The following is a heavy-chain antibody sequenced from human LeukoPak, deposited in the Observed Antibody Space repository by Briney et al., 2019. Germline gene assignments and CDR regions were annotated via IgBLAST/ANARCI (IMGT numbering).Heavy chain of an antibody. CDR2: IWHTGST. CDR3: ATTTIRLGY. Sequence: SETLSLTCAVSGASVSVDNWWTWVRQPPGKGLEWIGEIWHTGSTNYSPSLKSRVSISIDKSKNQFSLHFTSVTAADTAVYYCATTTIRLGYWGQGTLVTVSS. D-gene: IGHD1-26*01. V-gene: IGHV4-4*02. J-gene: IGHJ4*02. CDR1: GASVSVDNW.